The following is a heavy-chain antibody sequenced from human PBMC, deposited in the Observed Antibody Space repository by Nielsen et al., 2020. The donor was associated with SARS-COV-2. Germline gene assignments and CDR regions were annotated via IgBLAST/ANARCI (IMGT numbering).Heavy chain of an antibody. D-gene: IGHD3-9*01. CDR3: ARAFNYDILTSPWATAFDI. CDR1: GFTFSSYS. CDR2: ISSSSSTI. V-gene: IGHV3-48*04. Sequence: GGSLRLSCAASGFTFSSYSMNWVRQAPGKGLEWVSYISSSSSTIYYADSVKGRFTISRDNAKNSLYLQMNSLRAEDTAVYYCARAFNYDILTSPWATAFDIWGQGTMVTVSS. J-gene: IGHJ3*02.